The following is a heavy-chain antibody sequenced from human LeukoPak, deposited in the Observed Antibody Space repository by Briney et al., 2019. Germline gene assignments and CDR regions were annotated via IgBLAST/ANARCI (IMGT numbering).Heavy chain of an antibody. D-gene: IGHD2-15*01. Sequence: GGSLRLSCAASGFTFSSSCMSWVRQAPGKGLEWVSVIHSGGNTYYADSVKGRFTISRDNSKNTMYLQMNSLRAEDTAVYYCTRDLNSGGSCWGQGTLVIVSS. CDR3: TRDLNSGGSC. V-gene: IGHV3-53*01. CDR1: GFTFSSSC. J-gene: IGHJ4*02. CDR2: IHSGGNT.